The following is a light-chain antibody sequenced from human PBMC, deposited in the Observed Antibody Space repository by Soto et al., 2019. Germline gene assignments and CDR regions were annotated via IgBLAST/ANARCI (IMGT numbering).Light chain of an antibody. Sequence: QSALTQPPSASGSPGQSVTISCTGPSDDVGAHNFVCWYQQHPGKAPKLILYEVTKRPSGVPDRFSGSKSGNTASLTVSGLQAEDEADYFCSAYSGNSKIIFGGGTKVTVL. V-gene: IGLV2-8*01. CDR2: EVT. J-gene: IGLJ2*01. CDR1: SDDVGAHNF. CDR3: SAYSGNSKII.